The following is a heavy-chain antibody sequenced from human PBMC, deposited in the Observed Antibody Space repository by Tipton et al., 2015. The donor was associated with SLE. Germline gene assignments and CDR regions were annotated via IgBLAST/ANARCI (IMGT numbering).Heavy chain of an antibody. D-gene: IGHD6-19*01. CDR2: IYSGGST. Sequence: SLRLSCAASGFTFNNYEMNWVRQAPGKGLEWVSVIYSGGSTYYADSVKGRFTISRHNSKNTLYLQMNSLRAEDTAVYYCARASRSIGDSSGWYAFDYWGQGTLVTVSS. CDR3: ARASRSIGDSSGWYAFDY. V-gene: IGHV3-53*04. CDR1: GFTFNNYE. J-gene: IGHJ4*02.